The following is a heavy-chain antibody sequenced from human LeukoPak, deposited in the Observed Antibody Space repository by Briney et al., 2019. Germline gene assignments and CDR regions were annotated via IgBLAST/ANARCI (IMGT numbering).Heavy chain of an antibody. J-gene: IGHJ5*02. V-gene: IGHV3-23*01. Sequence: GGSLRLSCAASGFTFSSYAMSWVRRAPGKGLEWVSSISGSGADTYYTQSVKGRFSISRDNSKNTLILQMDGLRADDTALYFCARDPYNTAVANTNGWFDPWGQGTLVTVSS. CDR1: GFTFSSYA. D-gene: IGHD6-19*01. CDR3: ARDPYNTAVANTNGWFDP. CDR2: ISGSGADT.